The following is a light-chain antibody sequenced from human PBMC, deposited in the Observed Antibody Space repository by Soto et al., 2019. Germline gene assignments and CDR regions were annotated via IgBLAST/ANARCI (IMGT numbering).Light chain of an antibody. CDR1: QNTNNY. J-gene: IGKJ5*01. CDR3: QQYENLPT. Sequence: DIQMTQSPSSLSASVGDRVTITCQASQNTNNYLNWYQQKPGRAPKLLIYDASNLEAGVPSRFRGSGSGTDFTFTSSRLQPEDIATYYCQQYENLPTFGQGTRLEIK. V-gene: IGKV1-33*01. CDR2: DAS.